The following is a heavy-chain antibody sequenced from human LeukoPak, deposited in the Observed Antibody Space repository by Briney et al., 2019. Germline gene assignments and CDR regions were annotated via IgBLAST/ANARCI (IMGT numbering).Heavy chain of an antibody. J-gene: IGHJ4*02. V-gene: IGHV3-7*05. CDR1: GFTFSSYW. D-gene: IGHD4-11*01. CDR3: TREYLTVSYFDY. CDR2: IKQDGSEQ. Sequence: GGSLRLSCAASGFTFSSYWMSWVRQAPGKGLEWVANIKQDGSEQYYVDSVKGRFTISRDNAKNSLFLQMNILRGEDTAVYYCTREYLTVSYFDYWGQGTLVTVSS.